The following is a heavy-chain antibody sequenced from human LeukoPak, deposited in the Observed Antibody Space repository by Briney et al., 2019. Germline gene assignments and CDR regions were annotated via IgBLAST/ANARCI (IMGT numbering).Heavy chain of an antibody. CDR3: ASGTSTYYELYF. CDR2: FFYSGST. V-gene: IGHV4-39*01. CDR1: GGSISTSNYY. D-gene: IGHD3-3*01. J-gene: IGHJ4*02. Sequence: SETLSLTCTVSGGSISTSNYYWGWIRQPPGKGLEWIGSFFYSGSTYYNPSLKSRLTMSVDTSNNQFSLKLMSVTAADTAVYYCASGTSTYYELYFWGQGTLVTVSS.